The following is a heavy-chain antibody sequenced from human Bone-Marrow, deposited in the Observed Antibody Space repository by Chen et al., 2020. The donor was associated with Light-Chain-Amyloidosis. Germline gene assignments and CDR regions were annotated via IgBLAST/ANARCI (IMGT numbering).Heavy chain of an antibody. CDR2: IYPDASDA. Sequence: EVQLEQSGPEVKKPGESLKISCKGSGYTFPNYWIGWVRQMPGKGLEWMGVIYPDASDARDSPSVEGHVTISAEKSITTAYLQWRGLKASDTAMYYCARRRDGYNFDYWGQGTLVTVS. CDR1: GYTFPNYW. V-gene: IGHV5-51*01. J-gene: IGHJ4*02. D-gene: IGHD5-12*01. CDR3: ARRRDGYNFDY.